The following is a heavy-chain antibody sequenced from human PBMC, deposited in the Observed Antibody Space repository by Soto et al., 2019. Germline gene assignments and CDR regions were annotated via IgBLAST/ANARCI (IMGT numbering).Heavy chain of an antibody. CDR1: GFTFSSYG. CDR3: AKDVTADGDYSPFDY. D-gene: IGHD4-17*01. CDR2: ISYDGSNK. V-gene: IGHV3-30*18. J-gene: IGHJ4*02. Sequence: GSLRLSCAASGFTFSSYGMHWVRQAPGKGLEWVAVISYDGSNKYYADSVKGRFTISRDNSKNTLYLQMNSLRAEDTAVYYCAKDVTADGDYSPFDYWGQGT.